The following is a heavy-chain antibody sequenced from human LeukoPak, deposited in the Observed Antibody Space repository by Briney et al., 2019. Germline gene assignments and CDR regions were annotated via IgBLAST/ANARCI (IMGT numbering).Heavy chain of an antibody. CDR1: GFTVSSNY. J-gene: IGHJ4*02. CDR2: IYDGGST. CDR3: ATPLDYYDSSGYHQGGD. Sequence: GGSLRLSCAASGFTVSSNYMSWVRQAPGKGLEWVSVIYDGGSTYYADSVKGRFTISSDNSKNTLYLQMNSLTAGDTAVYYCATPLDYYDSSGYHQGGDWGQGTLVTVSS. V-gene: IGHV3-53*01. D-gene: IGHD3-22*01.